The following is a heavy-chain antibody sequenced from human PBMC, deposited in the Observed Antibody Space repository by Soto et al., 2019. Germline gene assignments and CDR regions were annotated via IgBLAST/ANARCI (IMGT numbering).Heavy chain of an antibody. V-gene: IGHV1-8*01. D-gene: IGHD2-2*01. CDR2: MNPNSGNT. CDR3: ARTVRVVVPAAPIGYYMDV. Sequence: PRASVKVSCNASGYTFTSYDINWVRQATGQGLEWMGWMNPNSGNTGYAQKFQGRVTMTRNTSISTAYMELSSLRSEDTAVYYCARTVRVVVPAAPIGYYMDVWGKGTTVTVSS. J-gene: IGHJ6*03. CDR1: GYTFTSYD.